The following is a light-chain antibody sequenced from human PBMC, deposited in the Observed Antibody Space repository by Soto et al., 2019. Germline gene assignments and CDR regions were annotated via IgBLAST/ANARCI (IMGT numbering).Light chain of an antibody. J-gene: IGLJ3*02. V-gene: IGLV1-47*01. Sequence: QSVLTQPPSASGTPGQRVTMSCTGSSSNIGSNDVYWHQQIPGTAPKLLIYRNNQRPSGVPDRFSGSKSGTSASLAISGLRSEDEADYFCAAWDDSLSGWVLGGGTKLTVL. CDR3: AAWDDSLSGWV. CDR1: SSNIGSND. CDR2: RNN.